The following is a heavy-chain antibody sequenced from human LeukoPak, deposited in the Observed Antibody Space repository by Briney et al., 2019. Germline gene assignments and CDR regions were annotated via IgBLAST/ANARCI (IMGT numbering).Heavy chain of an antibody. CDR2: IWYDGSNK. V-gene: IGHV3-33*01. J-gene: IGHJ4*02. CDR3: ARVGYCSSTTCYYYFDH. Sequence: GGSLRLSCAASGFTFSSYAMHWVRQAPGKGLEWVAVIWYDGSNKYYADPVQGRFTISRDNSKNTLFLQMNSLRAEDTAVYYCARVGYCSSTTCYYYFDHWGQGTLVTVSS. CDR1: GFTFSSYA. D-gene: IGHD2-2*01.